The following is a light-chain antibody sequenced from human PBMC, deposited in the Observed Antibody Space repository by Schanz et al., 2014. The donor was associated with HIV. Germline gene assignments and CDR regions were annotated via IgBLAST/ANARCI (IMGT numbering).Light chain of an antibody. J-gene: IGKJ3*01. CDR3: QHYGSS. CDR2: ATS. CDR1: QSVSSSY. Sequence: EIVLTQSPGTLSLSPGERATLSCRASQSVSSSYLAWYQQKRDQPPRLVIYATSTRAAGIPDRFSGTGSGTDFTLTISRLEPEDFAVYYCQHYGSSFGPGTKVDIK. V-gene: IGKV3-20*01.